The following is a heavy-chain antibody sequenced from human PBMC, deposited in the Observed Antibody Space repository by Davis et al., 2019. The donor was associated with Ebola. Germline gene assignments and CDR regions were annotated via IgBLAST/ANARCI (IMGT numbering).Heavy chain of an antibody. CDR1: GYTFTGYY. V-gene: IGHV1-2*04. CDR2: INPNSGGT. J-gene: IGHJ4*02. D-gene: IGHD2-21*01. CDR3: ARKDCFGDCHLFAE. Sequence: AASVKVSCKASGYTFTGYYMQWVRQAPGQGLEWMGCINPNSGGTNYAQKFQGWVTMIRDTSISTAYMELTNLREDDSALYYCARKDCFGDCHLFAEWGQGTLVSVSS.